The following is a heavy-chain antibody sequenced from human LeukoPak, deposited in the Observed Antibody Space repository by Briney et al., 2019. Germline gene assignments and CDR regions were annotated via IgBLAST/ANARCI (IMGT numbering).Heavy chain of an antibody. J-gene: IGHJ4*02. Sequence: GESLKISCKGSGYSFSTYWIGWVRQMPGKGLEWMGIIYPGDSETIYSPSFQGQVTISAVKSSSTAYLQWSSLEPSDTAMYFCARSEDYGGTGYYFDYWGQGTLVTVSS. V-gene: IGHV5-51*01. CDR2: IYPGDSET. CDR1: GYSFSTYW. D-gene: IGHD4-23*01. CDR3: ARSEDYGGTGYYFDY.